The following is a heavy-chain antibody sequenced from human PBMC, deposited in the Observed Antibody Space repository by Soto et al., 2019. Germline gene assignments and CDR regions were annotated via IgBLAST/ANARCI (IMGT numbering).Heavy chain of an antibody. J-gene: IGHJ6*02. CDR2: ISWNSGTI. CDR3: AKSTGGTANGMDV. D-gene: IGHD2-8*02. CDR1: GFTFDEYG. Sequence: EVQLVESGGGLVQPGRSLRLSCGASGFTFDEYGMHWVRQAPGKGLEWVSGISWNSGTIGYADSVKGRFTISRDNAKNSLYLQMSSLRAEDTALYYCAKSTGGTANGMDVWGQGPTVTVSS. V-gene: IGHV3-9*01.